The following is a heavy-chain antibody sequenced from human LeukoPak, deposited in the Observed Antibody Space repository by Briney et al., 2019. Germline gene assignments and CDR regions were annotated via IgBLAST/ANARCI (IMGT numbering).Heavy chain of an antibody. CDR2: INAGNGNT. Sequence: ASVKVSCKASGYTSTNYAMHWVRQAPGQRLEWMGWINAGNGNTKYSQEFQGRVTITRDTSASTVYMELSSLTSEDMAVYYCAKPHGESRDGYNYVSFDYWGQGTLVTVSS. CDR3: AKPHGESRDGYNYVSFDY. CDR1: GYTSTNYA. D-gene: IGHD5-24*01. J-gene: IGHJ4*02. V-gene: IGHV1-3*03.